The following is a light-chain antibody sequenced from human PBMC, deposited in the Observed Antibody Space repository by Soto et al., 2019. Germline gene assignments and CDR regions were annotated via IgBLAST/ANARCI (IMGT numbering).Light chain of an antibody. CDR2: GAS. J-gene: IGKJ1*01. CDR1: QSVSGN. Sequence: EIVVTQSPATLSVSPGERATLSCRASQSVSGNLAWYQQKPGQAPRLLIYGASTRATGIPARFSGSGSGTEFTLTISSLESEDFAVYYCQQYNNWPPAFGQGTKVEIK. CDR3: QQYNNWPPA. V-gene: IGKV3-15*01.